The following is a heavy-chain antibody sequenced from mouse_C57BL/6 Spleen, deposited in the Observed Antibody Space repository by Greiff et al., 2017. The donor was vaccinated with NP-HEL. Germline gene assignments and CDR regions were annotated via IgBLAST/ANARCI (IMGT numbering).Heavy chain of an antibody. D-gene: IGHD1-1*01. CDR3: ARPYYYGRSYGYFEG. V-gene: IGHV1-39*01. J-gene: IGHJ1*03. Sequence: EVQVVESGPELVKPGASVKISCKASGYSFTDYNMNWVKQSPGKGLEWIGLIYPEYGTTSYNEKFKGKATLTVDQSSSTAYMQLNSLTSEDSAVYYCARPYYYGRSYGYFEGWGTGTTVTAYS. CDR1: GYSFTDYN. CDR2: IYPEYGTT.